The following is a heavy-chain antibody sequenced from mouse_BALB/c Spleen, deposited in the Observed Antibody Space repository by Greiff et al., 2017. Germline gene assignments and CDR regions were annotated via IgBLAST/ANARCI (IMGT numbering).Heavy chain of an antibody. Sequence: EVKVVESGGGLVKPGGSLKLSCAASGFTFSSYAMSWVRQTPEKRLEWVATISSGGSYTYYPDSVTGRFTISRDNSKNTLYLQMSSLRSEDTAMYYCARQDITTVVARAMDDWGKGTSVTVSS. V-gene: IGHV5-9-3*01. CDR3: ARQDITTVVARAMDD. D-gene: IGHD1-1*01. CDR1: GFTFSSYA. J-gene: IGHJ4*01. CDR2: ISSGGSYT.